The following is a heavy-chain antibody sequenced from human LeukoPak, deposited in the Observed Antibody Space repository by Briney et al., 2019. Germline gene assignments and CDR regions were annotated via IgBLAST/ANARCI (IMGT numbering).Heavy chain of an antibody. CDR1: GFTFSNAY. CDR2: IRTSPNSYAT. J-gene: IGHJ4*02. V-gene: IGHV3-73*01. D-gene: IGHD4-17*01. CDR3: AKEIHGVTVHFDY. Sequence: GGSLRLSCAASGFTFSNAYMSWVRQASGKGLEWVGRIRTSPNSYATEYAASVKGRFAISRDDSKKTAYLQMSSLKTADTAVYYCAKEIHGVTVHFDYWGQGTLVTVSS.